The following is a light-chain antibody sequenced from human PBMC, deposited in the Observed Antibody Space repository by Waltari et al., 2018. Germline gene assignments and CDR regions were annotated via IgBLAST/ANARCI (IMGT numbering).Light chain of an antibody. CDR2: GNS. J-gene: IGLJ2*01. CDR1: SSNIGAGYD. Sequence: QSVLTQPPSVSGAPGQRVTIPCTGSSSNIGAGYDVPWYQHLPGTAPKLLIYGNSNRPSGVPDRFSGSKSGTSASRAITGLQAEDEADYYCQSYDSSLSGGVFGGGTKLTVL. V-gene: IGLV1-40*01. CDR3: QSYDSSLSGGV.